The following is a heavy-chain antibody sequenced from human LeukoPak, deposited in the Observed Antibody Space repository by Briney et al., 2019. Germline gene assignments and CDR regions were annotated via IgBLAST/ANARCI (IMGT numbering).Heavy chain of an antibody. CDR3: ARTYYVDSDCYYYGY. J-gene: IGHJ4*02. CDR2: INPDSGGT. Sequence: ASVKVSCKASGYTFTGYYMHWVRQAPGQGLEWMGWINPDSGGTNYAQKFQGRVSMTRDTSISTAYMELSRLRSDDTAVYYCARTYYVDSDCYYYGYWGQGTLVTVSS. CDR1: GYTFTGYY. V-gene: IGHV1-2*02. D-gene: IGHD3-22*01.